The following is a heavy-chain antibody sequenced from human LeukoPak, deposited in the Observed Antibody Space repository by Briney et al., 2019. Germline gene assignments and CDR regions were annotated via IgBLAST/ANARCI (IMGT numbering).Heavy chain of an antibody. V-gene: IGHV1-18*01. D-gene: IGHD3-22*01. CDR2: ISAYNGNT. CDR1: GCTFTSYG. J-gene: IGHJ3*02. Sequence: ASVKVSCKASGCTFTSYGISWVRQAPGQGLEWMGWISAYNGNTNYAQKLQGRVTMTADTSTSTAYMELRSLRSDDTAVYYCARDATSDRYDSSGYSDAFDIWGQGTMVTVSS. CDR3: ARDATSDRYDSSGYSDAFDI.